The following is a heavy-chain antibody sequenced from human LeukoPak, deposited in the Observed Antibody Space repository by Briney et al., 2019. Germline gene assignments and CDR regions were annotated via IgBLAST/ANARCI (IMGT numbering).Heavy chain of an antibody. CDR3: AKDQEAGTSPDAFDI. J-gene: IGHJ3*02. V-gene: IGHV3-43*01. Sequence: GGSLRLSCAASGFTFDDYTMHWVRQAPGKGLEWVSLISWDGGSTYYADSVKGRFTISRDNSKHSLYLQMNRLRTEDTALYYCAKDQEAGTSPDAFDIWGQGTMVTVSS. D-gene: IGHD6-19*01. CDR2: ISWDGGST. CDR1: GFTFDDYT.